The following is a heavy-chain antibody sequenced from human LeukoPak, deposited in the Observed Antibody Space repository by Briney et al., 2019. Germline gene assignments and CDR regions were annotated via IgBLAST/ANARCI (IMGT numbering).Heavy chain of an antibody. CDR3: ARDRGPGGLAGTYY. J-gene: IGHJ4*02. D-gene: IGHD6-19*01. Sequence: PGGSLRLSCAASGFTFSSYEMNWVRQAPGKGLEWVSFISNVGNTIYYADSVKGRFTISRDNSKNTLDLHMNSLRAEDTAVYYCARDRGPGGLAGTYYWGQGTLVTVSS. CDR1: GFTFSSYE. V-gene: IGHV3-48*03. CDR2: ISNVGNTI.